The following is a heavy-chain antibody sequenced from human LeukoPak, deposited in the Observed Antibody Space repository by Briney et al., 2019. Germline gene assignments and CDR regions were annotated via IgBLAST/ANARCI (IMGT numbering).Heavy chain of an antibody. D-gene: IGHD3-16*02. CDR2: INPNSGGT. Sequence: ASVKVSCKASGYTFTGYYMYWVRQAPGQGLEWMGWINPNSGGTNYAQKFQGRVTMTRDTSISTAYMELSRLRSDDTAVYYCARVLYDYVWGSYRYRGTFDYWGQGTLVTVSS. J-gene: IGHJ4*02. CDR3: ARVLYDYVWGSYRYRGTFDY. CDR1: GYTFTGYY. V-gene: IGHV1-2*02.